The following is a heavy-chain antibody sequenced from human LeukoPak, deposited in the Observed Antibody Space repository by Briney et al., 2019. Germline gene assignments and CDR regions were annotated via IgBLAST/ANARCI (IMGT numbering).Heavy chain of an antibody. J-gene: IGHJ5*02. CDR2: ISRSGGTI. V-gene: IGHV3-48*03. CDR3: ASQHYYDSSGYYNSNWFDP. Sequence: GGSLRLSCAASGFTFSSYDMNWIRQAPGKGLEWVSFISRSGGTIYYADSVKGRFTISRDNAKNSLYLQVNSLRAEDTAVYYCASQHYYDSSGYYNSNWFDPWGQGTLVTVSS. CDR1: GFTFSSYD. D-gene: IGHD3-22*01.